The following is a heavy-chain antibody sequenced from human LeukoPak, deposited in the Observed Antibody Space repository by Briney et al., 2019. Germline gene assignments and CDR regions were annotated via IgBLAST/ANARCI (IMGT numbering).Heavy chain of an antibody. CDR3: AQHPALWFGGMDV. CDR1: GGSISSGGYY. D-gene: IGHD3-10*01. V-gene: IGHV4-30-2*01. CDR2: IYHSGST. Sequence: SETLSLTCTVSGGSISSGGYYWSWIRQPPGKGLEWIGYIYHSGSTYYNPSLKSRVTISVDKSKNQFSLKLSSVTAADTAVYYCAQHPALWFGGMDVWGQGTTVTVSS. J-gene: IGHJ6*02.